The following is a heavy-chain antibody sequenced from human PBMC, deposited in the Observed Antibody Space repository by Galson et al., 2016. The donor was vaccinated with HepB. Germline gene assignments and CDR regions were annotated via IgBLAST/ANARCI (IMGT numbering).Heavy chain of an antibody. CDR1: GFTLSSYG. J-gene: IGHJ4*02. V-gene: IGHV3-33*01. Sequence: SLRLSCAASGFTLSSYGIHWVRQAPGKGLEWVALIWYDGTNEYYADSVKGRFTISRDNFKNTLYLQMNSLRAEDTAVYYCARDDETYGDPDFWGQGTLVTVSS. CDR2: IWYDGTNE. D-gene: IGHD4-17*01. CDR3: ARDDETYGDPDF.